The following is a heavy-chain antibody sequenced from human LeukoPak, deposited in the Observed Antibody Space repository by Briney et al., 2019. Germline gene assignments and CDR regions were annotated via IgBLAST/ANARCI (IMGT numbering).Heavy chain of an antibody. J-gene: IGHJ4*02. V-gene: IGHV1-8*03. CDR2: MNPNSGNT. CDR3: ARGLKALRRIVGATSARYYFDY. D-gene: IGHD1-26*01. CDR1: GYTFTSYG. Sequence: GASVKVSCRTSGYTFTSYGISWVRQATGQGLEWMGWMNPNSGNTGYAQKFQGRVTITRNTSISTAYMELSSLRSEDTAVYYCARGLKALRRIVGATSARYYFDYWGQGTLVTVSS.